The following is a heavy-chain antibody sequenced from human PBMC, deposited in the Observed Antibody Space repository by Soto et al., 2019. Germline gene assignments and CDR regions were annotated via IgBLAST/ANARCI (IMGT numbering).Heavy chain of an antibody. J-gene: IGHJ4*02. CDR1: EFTFSSQS. CDR2: ISGGSDYI. D-gene: IGHD2-15*01. V-gene: IGHV3-21*01. CDR3: ARSLCTGGRCYSFDY. Sequence: EVQLVESGGGLVKPGGSLRLSCAASEFTFSSQSMNWVRQAPGKGLEWVSSISGGSDYIYYADSVKGRFTISRDNAKNSLYLQMNSLRAEDTAVYYCARSLCTGGRCYSFDYWCQGALVTVSS.